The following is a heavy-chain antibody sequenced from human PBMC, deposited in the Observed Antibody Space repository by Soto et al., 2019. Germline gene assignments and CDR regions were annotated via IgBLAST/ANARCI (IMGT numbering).Heavy chain of an antibody. V-gene: IGHV4-31*03. CDR2: IYYSGST. D-gene: IGHD2-15*01. J-gene: IGHJ5*02. CDR1: GGSISSGGYY. Sequence: QVQLQESGPGLVKPSQTLSLTCTVSGGSISSGGYYWSWIRQHPGKGLEWIGYIYYSGSTYYNPPIESRVTISVDTCRNQFSLKLSSVTAANTAVYYCARAEGLGGYCSGRSCYLWFDPWGQGTLVTVSS. CDR3: ARAEGLGGYCSGRSCYLWFDP.